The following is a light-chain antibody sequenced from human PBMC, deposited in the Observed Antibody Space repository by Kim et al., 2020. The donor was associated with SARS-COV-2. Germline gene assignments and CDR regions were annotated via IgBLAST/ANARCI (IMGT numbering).Light chain of an antibody. CDR3: QQAHSFPLT. Sequence: SASVGARVTITCRASQGISRWVAWYQQKPGTAPKLLIYAATSLQSGVPSRFSGSGSGTDFTLTISSLQPEDSATYYCQQAHSFPLTFGGGTKVEI. J-gene: IGKJ4*01. V-gene: IGKV1-12*01. CDR1: QGISRW. CDR2: AAT.